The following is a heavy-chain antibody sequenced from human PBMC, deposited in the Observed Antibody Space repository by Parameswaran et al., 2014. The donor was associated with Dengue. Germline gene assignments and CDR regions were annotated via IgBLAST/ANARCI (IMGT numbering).Heavy chain of an antibody. CDR3: AKDRGVYYYDSKQH. CDR2: ISGSGGST. V-gene: IGHV3-23*01. D-gene: IGHD3-22*01. Sequence: RWIRQPPGKGLEWVSAISGSGGSTYYADSVKGRFTISRDNSKNTLYLQMNSLRAEDTAVYYCAKDRGVYYYDSKQHWGQGTLVTVSS. J-gene: IGHJ1*01.